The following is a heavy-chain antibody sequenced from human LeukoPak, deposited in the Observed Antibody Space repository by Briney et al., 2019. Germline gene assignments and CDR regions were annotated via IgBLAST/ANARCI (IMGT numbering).Heavy chain of an antibody. CDR2: INGDGRNI. CDR1: GFTFSSYW. V-gene: IGHV3-74*01. CDR3: AKSLLTTASGTGRAFDI. D-gene: IGHD1-26*01. Sequence: GGSLRLSCVASGFTFSSYWMHWVRQDPRKGLVWASRINGDGRNINYADSVRGRFTISRDNAKNTLYLQMDSLRAEDTAKYYCAKSLLTTASGTGRAFDIWGQGTMVTVSA. J-gene: IGHJ3*02.